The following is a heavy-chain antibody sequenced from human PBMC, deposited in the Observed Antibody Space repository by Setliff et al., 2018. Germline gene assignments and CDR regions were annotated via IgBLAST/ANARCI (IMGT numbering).Heavy chain of an antibody. Sequence: GASVKVSCKASGYTFTNYGINWVRQAPGQGLEWMGWIKNYNFNTNYPQKFLGRVTMTTDTSTSTAYMELRSLRSDDTAVYYCARINFYVSSGYYYASDYWGQGTLVTVSS. V-gene: IGHV1-18*01. J-gene: IGHJ4*02. CDR3: ARINFYVSSGYYYASDY. CDR1: GYTFTNYG. CDR2: IKNYNFNT. D-gene: IGHD3-22*01.